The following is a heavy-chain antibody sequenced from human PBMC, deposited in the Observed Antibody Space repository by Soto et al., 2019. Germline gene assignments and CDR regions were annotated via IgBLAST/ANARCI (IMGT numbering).Heavy chain of an antibody. Sequence: QVQLVQSGAEVKKPGASVKVSCKASGYSFASYGITWVRQAPGQGLEWVGWNSDYSGFTTYAQNLQGRVTMTTDTATRTGDMDLRSLRSEDTAVYYCAREYSTHGHGGSWYDYGGRGTLVTVSS. D-gene: IGHD6-13*01. CDR1: GYSFASYG. CDR2: NSDYSGFT. CDR3: AREYSTHGHGGSWYDY. J-gene: IGHJ4*02. V-gene: IGHV1-18*01.